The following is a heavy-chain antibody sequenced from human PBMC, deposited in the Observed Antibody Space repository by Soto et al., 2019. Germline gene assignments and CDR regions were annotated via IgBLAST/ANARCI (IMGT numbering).Heavy chain of an antibody. D-gene: IGHD3-16*02. CDR2: IYYSGST. J-gene: IGHJ4*02. Sequence: SETLSLTCTVSGGSISSYYWSWIRQPPGKGLEWIGYIYYSGSTNYNPSLKSRVTISVDTSKNQFSLKLSSVTAADTAVYSCAKDYDYVWGSYHPFDYWGQGTLVTVSS. V-gene: IGHV4-59*01. CDR1: GGSISSYY. CDR3: AKDYDYVWGSYHPFDY.